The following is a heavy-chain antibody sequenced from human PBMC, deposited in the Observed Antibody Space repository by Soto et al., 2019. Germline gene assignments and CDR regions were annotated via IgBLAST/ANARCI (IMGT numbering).Heavy chain of an antibody. CDR1: GSTFSSSE. CDR3: AKGRLIAAADTYFDH. Sequence: ELQLVESGGGLAQPGGSLRLSCAASGSTFSSSEMHWVRQAPGKGLEWVSYISKSGSVIYYADSVKGRFTISRDNAKNLLYLQMNSLRAEDTALYFCAKGRLIAAADTYFDHWGQGALVTVSS. CDR2: ISKSGSVI. V-gene: IGHV3-48*03. J-gene: IGHJ4*02. D-gene: IGHD6-13*01.